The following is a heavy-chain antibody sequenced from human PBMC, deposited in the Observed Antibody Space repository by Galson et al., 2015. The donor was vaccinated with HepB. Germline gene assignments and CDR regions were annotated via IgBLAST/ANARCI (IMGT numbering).Heavy chain of an antibody. CDR3: ARETAAAAGFGYYGMDV. CDR1: GFTFSSYW. CDR2: INSEGSST. J-gene: IGHJ6*02. Sequence: SLRLSCAASGFTFSSYWMHWVRQAPGKGLVWVSRINSEGSSTSYADSVKGRFTISRDNAKNTLYLQMNSLRAEDTAVYYCARETAAAAGFGYYGMDVWGQGTTVTVSS. D-gene: IGHD6-13*01. V-gene: IGHV3-74*01.